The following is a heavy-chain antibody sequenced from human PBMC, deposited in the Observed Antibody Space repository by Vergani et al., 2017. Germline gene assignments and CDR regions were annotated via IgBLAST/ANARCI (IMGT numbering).Heavy chain of an antibody. V-gene: IGHV3-23*04. CDR3: AKDAYSNSWYPGGY. Sequence: VQLVESGGGVVQPGRSLRLSCAASGFTFSSYAMSWVRQAPGKGLEWVSAISGSGGSTYYADSVTGRFTISRDNSKNTLYLQMNSLRAEDTAVYYCAKDAYSNSWYPGGYWGQGTLVTVSS. CDR1: GFTFSSYA. J-gene: IGHJ4*02. D-gene: IGHD6-13*01. CDR2: ISGSGGST.